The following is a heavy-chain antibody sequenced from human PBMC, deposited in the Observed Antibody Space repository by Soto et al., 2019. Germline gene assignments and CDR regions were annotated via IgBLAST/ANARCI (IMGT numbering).Heavy chain of an antibody. V-gene: IGHV3-21*04. J-gene: IGHJ4*02. CDR1: GFTFTRYS. Sequence: EVQLVESGGGLVKPGGFLRLSCAASGFTFTRYSMNWVRQAPGKGLEWVSSISSTTNYIYYGDSMKGRFTISRDNAKNSLYLEMNSLRAEDTAVYYCARESEDLTSNFDDWGQGTLVTVSS. CDR3: ARESEDLTSNFDD. CDR2: ISSTTNYI.